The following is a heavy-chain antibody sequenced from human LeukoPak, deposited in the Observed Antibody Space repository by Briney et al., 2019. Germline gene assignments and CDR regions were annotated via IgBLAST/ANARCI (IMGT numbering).Heavy chain of an antibody. V-gene: IGHV3-23*01. CDR3: AKYTSGTSYRGLDQ. CDR2: IIGSAGNT. CDR1: GLIVSSYG. J-gene: IGHJ4*02. Sequence: GGSLRLSCGASGLIVSSYGMSWVRQAPGKGLEWVSTIIGSAGNTYYADSVKGRFTISRDDSKNTVYLQMNSLRAEDTAVYSCAKYTSGTSYRGLDQWGQGTLVTVSS. D-gene: IGHD3-10*01.